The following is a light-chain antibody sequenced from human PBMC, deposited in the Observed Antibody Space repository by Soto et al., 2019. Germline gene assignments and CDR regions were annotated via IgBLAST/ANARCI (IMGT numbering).Light chain of an antibody. CDR1: QSVDNY. Sequence: EIALTQSPATLSLSPGERATLSCRASQSVDNYLAWYQQKPGQAPRLLIYDTSNRATGIPVRFSGSGSGTDFTLTISSLEPEDFAVYYCQQRNSWPITFGQGTRLEIK. J-gene: IGKJ5*01. CDR3: QQRNSWPIT. CDR2: DTS. V-gene: IGKV3-11*01.